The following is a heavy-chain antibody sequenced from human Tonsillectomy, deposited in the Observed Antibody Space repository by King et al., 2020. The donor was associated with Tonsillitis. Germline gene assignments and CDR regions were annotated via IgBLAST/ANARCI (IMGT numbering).Heavy chain of an antibody. CDR1: GYNFTNYW. J-gene: IGHJ4*02. V-gene: IGHV5-51*01. CDR2: IYPGDSDT. CDR3: ARLPPSDSGSYFNPFDY. Sequence: QLVQSGAEVKKPGESLKISCKGSGYNFTNYWIGWVRQMPGKGLEWMGIIYPGDSDTRYSPSFQGQVTISADKSISTAYLQWSSLKASDTAMYYCARLPPSDSGSYFNPFDYWGQGTLVTVSS. D-gene: IGHD3-10*01.